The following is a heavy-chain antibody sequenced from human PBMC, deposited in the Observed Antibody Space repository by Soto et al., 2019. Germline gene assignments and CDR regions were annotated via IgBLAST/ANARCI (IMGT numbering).Heavy chain of an antibody. J-gene: IGHJ4*02. CDR3: ARGPDGDKVDY. CDR1: GGSISSGDYY. Sequence: QVQLQESGPGLVEPSQTLSLTCTVSGGSISSGDYYWSWIRQPPGKGLEWIGHIYNSGSTYSNPSRKRRVTRAVDTSKNQCALKLRSVTAADPAVYYCARGPDGDKVDYWGQGTLVTVSS. D-gene: IGHD7-27*01. V-gene: IGHV4-30-4*01. CDR2: IYNSGST.